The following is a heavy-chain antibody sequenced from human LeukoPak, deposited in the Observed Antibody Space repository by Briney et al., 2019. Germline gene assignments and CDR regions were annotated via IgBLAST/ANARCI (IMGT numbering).Heavy chain of an antibody. CDR1: GYTFTSYG. CDR3: ASDPYLDSSGYYGYFQH. D-gene: IGHD3-22*01. V-gene: IGHV1-2*06. J-gene: IGHJ1*01. Sequence: ASVKVSCKASGYTFTSYGISWVRQAPGQGLEWMGRINPNSGGTNYAQKFQGRVTMTRDTSISTAYMELSRLRSDDTAVYYCASDPYLDSSGYYGYFQHWGQGTLVTVSS. CDR2: INPNSGGT.